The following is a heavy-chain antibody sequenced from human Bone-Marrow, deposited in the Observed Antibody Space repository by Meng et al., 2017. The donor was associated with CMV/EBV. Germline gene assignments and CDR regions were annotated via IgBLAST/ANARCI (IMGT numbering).Heavy chain of an antibody. CDR1: GGSISSYY. D-gene: IGHD2-15*01. CDR2: IYYSGST. V-gene: IGHV4-59*12. CDR3: ARPRRYCSGGSCSSYYGMDV. J-gene: IGHJ6*02. Sequence: SETLSLTCTVSGGSISSYYWSWIRQPPGKGLEWIGYIYYSGSTIYNPSLKSRVTISVDTSKNQFSLKLRSVTAADTAVYYCARPRRYCSGGSCSSYYGMDVWGQGTTVTVSS.